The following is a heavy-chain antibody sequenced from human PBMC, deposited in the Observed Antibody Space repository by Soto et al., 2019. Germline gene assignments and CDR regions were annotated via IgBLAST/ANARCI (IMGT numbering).Heavy chain of an antibody. CDR2: INDRGSI. Sequence: QVQLQQWGAGPLRPLETLSLTCGASGRSFRGYYWAWIRQAPGKGLEWTGEINDRGSINYNPSLKSRVSISVDTSKNHYSLNLRSVTAADTAVYYCARESHDILTGPPWVWYFDLWGRGTLVTVSS. CDR3: ARESHDILTGPPWVWYFDL. J-gene: IGHJ2*01. D-gene: IGHD3-9*01. CDR1: GRSFRGYY. V-gene: IGHV4-34*01.